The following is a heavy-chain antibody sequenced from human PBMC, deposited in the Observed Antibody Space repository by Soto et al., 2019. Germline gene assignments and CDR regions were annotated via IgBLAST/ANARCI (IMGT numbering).Heavy chain of an antibody. J-gene: IGHJ6*02. D-gene: IGHD2-2*01. V-gene: IGHV3-30*18. CDR2: ISYDGSNK. Sequence: PGGSLRLSCAASGFTFSSYGMHWVRQAPGKGLEWVAVISYDGSNKYYADSVKGRFTISRDNSKNTLYLQMNSLRAEDTAVYCCAKSLAMSWDYYGMDVWGQGTTVTVSS. CDR1: GFTFSSYG. CDR3: AKSLAMSWDYYGMDV.